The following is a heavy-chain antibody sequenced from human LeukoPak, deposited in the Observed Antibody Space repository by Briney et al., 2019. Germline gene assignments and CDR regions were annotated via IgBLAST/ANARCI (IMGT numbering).Heavy chain of an antibody. V-gene: IGHV4-39*07. CDR3: AGGLTGTPWYFDL. J-gene: IGHJ2*01. Sequence: SETLSLTCTVSGGSISSSSYYWGWIRQPPGKGLEWIGSIYYSGSTNYNPSLKSRVTISVDTSKNQFSLRLSSVTAADTAVYYCAGGLTGTPWYFDLWGRGTLVTVSS. CDR2: IYYSGST. CDR1: GGSISSSSYY. D-gene: IGHD3-9*01.